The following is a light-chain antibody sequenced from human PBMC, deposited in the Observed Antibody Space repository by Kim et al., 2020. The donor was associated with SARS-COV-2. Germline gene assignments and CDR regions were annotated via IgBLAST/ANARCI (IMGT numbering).Light chain of an antibody. CDR1: SSDVAGYNY. CDR3: ISYTGISTMV. CDR2: DVS. Sequence: GHSITISCSGTSSDVAGYNYVSWYQQYQGKAPRLIIYDVSVRPSGVSNRFSGSKSGNTASLTISGLQSEDEADYYCISYTGISTMVFGGGTQLTVL. V-gene: IGLV2-14*03. J-gene: IGLJ2*01.